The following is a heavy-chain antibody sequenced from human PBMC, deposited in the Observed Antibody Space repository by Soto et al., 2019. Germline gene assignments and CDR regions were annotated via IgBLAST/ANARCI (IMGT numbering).Heavy chain of an antibody. V-gene: IGHV4-59*01. Sequence: SETLSLTCTVSGGSISSYYWSWIRQPPGKGLEWIGYIYYSGSTNYNPSLKSRVTISVDTSKNQFSLKLSSVTAADTAVYYCARAVGAPTPFDYWGQGTLVTVSS. CDR3: ARAVGAPTPFDY. CDR1: GGSISSYY. D-gene: IGHD1-26*01. CDR2: IYYSGST. J-gene: IGHJ4*02.